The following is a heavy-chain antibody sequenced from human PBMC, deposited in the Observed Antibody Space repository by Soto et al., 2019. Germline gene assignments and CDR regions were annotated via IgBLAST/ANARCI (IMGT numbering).Heavy chain of an antibody. CDR2: LSGSGGST. Sequence: EVQLLESGGGLVQPGGSLRLSCAASGFTFSSYAMSWVRQAPGKGLEWVSALSGSGGSTYYADSVKGRFTISRDNSKNTLYLQRNSLRAEDTAVYYFAKDRDQQLAFDYWGQGTLVTVSS. CDR3: AKDRDQQLAFDY. V-gene: IGHV3-23*01. J-gene: IGHJ4*02. D-gene: IGHD6-13*01. CDR1: GFTFSSYA.